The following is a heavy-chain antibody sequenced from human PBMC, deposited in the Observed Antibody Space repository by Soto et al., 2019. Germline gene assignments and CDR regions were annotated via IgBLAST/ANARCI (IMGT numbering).Heavy chain of an antibody. CDR3: ARGYSYYYYYMDV. CDR1: GGSCSGYY. D-gene: IGHD1-26*01. J-gene: IGHJ6*03. Sequence: SETLSLTCAVYGGSCSGYYWSWIRQPPGKGLEWIGEINHSGSTNYNPSLKSRVTISVDTSKNQFSLKLSSVTAADTAVYYCARGYSYYYYYMDVWGKGTTVTVSS. V-gene: IGHV4-34*01. CDR2: INHSGST.